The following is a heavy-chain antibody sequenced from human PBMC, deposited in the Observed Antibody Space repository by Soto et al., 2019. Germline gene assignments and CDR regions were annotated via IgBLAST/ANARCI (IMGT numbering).Heavy chain of an antibody. CDR2: ISYDGSNK. D-gene: IGHD5-18*01. CDR1: GFTFSSDC. V-gene: IGHV3-30*03. J-gene: IGHJ4*02. Sequence: PGAPLRLSCGASGFTFSSDCMSWVRQAPEKGLEWVAVISYDGSNKYYADSVRGRFTISRDNSKNTLYLQMNSLRAEDTAVYSCARGIVGSYGDNFDYWGQGTLVTVSS. CDR3: ARGIVGSYGDNFDY.